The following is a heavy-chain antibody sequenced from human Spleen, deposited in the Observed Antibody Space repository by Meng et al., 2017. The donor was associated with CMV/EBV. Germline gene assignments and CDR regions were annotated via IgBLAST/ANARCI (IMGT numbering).Heavy chain of an antibody. V-gene: IGHV1-2*02. CDR2: INPNSGGT. Sequence: VPLGPSGDEVKKPRRSVQMFSKAAGYTFTGYYSHSVRQAPGQGLEWMGWINPNSGGTNYAQKFQGRVTMTRYTSISTAYMELSRLRSDDTAVYYCARVGSSWPSDYWGQGSLVTVSS. J-gene: IGHJ4*02. CDR1: GYTFTGYY. D-gene: IGHD6-13*01. CDR3: ARVGSSWPSDY.